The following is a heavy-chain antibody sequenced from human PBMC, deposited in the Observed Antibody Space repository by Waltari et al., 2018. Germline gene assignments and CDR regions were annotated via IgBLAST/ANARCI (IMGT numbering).Heavy chain of an antibody. D-gene: IGHD3-10*01. CDR3: AKDGGVGAFDI. CDR2: ISWNSGSI. Sequence: EVQLVESGGGLVQPGRSLRLSCAASGFTFDAYAMHWVRQAPGKGLEWVSGISWNSGSIGYADSVKGRFTISRDNAKNSLYLQMNSLRAEDMALYYCAKDGGVGAFDIWGQGTMVTVSS. CDR1: GFTFDAYA. V-gene: IGHV3-9*03. J-gene: IGHJ3*02.